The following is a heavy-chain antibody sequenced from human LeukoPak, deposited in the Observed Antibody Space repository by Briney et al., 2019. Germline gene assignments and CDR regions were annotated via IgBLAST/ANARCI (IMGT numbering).Heavy chain of an antibody. Sequence: PGGSLRLSCAASGFTFSSYSMNWVRQAPGKGLEWVSTISGSGAGTYYTDSVKGRFTISRDNSMNTLYLQMNSLRAEDTAVYYCAKGRGTYYGVFDYWGQGTLVTVSS. CDR2: ISGSGAGT. CDR1: GFTFSSYS. D-gene: IGHD1-26*01. CDR3: AKGRGTYYGVFDY. J-gene: IGHJ4*02. V-gene: IGHV3-23*01.